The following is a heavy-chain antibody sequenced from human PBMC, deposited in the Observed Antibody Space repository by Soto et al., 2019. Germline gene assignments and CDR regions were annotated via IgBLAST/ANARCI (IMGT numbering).Heavy chain of an antibody. V-gene: IGHV1-2*02. CDR2: INPNSGGT. CDR1: GYTFTGYY. Sequence: ASVKVSCKASGYTFTGYYMHWVRQAPGQGLEWMGWINPNSGGTNYAQEFQGRVTMTRDTSISTAYMELSRLRSDDTAVYYCARATSGSYIYYYGMDVWGQGTTVTVSS. CDR3: ARATSGSYIYYYGMDV. D-gene: IGHD1-26*01. J-gene: IGHJ6*02.